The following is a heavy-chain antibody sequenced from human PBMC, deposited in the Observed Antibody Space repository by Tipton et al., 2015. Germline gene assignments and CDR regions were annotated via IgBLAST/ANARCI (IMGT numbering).Heavy chain of an antibody. CDR3: AKDLPTGVWELHFDY. CDR1: GFTFSSYA. J-gene: IGHJ4*02. V-gene: IGHV3-23*01. CDR2: ISGSDDIT. Sequence: GSLRLSCAASGFTFSSYAMSWVRQAPGKGLEWVSGISGSDDITYYADSVKGRFTISRDNSKNTLYLQMNSLRAEDTAVYYCAKDLPTGVWELHFDYWGQGTLVTVSS. D-gene: IGHD1-26*01.